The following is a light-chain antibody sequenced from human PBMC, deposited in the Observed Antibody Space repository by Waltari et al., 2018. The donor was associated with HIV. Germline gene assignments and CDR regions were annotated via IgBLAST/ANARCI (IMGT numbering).Light chain of an antibody. J-gene: IGLJ2*01. CDR3: AAWDDTLSVL. Sequence: QSVLTQPPSASGTPGQRVTISCSGSSSNIGSQYVYWYQKLPGSAPKLLIYRNNQRPSGVPDRFSGSKSGTSASLAISGLRSEDEADYYCAAWDDTLSVLFGGGTKLTVL. CDR1: SSNIGSQY. CDR2: RNN. V-gene: IGLV1-47*01.